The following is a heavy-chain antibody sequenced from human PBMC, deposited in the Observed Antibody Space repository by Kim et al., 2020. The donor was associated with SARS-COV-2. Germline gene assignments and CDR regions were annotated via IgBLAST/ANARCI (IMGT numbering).Heavy chain of an antibody. J-gene: IGHJ4*02. CDR1: GYTFTSYD. Sequence: ASVKVSCKASGYTFTSYDINWVRQATGQGLEWMGWMNPNSGNTGYAQKFQGRVTMTRNTSISTAYMELSSLRSEDTAVYYCARVGYCSSTSCNPFDYWGQGTLVTVSS. D-gene: IGHD2-2*01. CDR3: ARVGYCSSTSCNPFDY. CDR2: MNPNSGNT. V-gene: IGHV1-8*01.